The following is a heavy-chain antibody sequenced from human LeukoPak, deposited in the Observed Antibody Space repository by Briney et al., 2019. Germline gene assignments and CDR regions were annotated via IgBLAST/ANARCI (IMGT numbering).Heavy chain of an antibody. CDR2: INHDGSKK. D-gene: IGHD5-18*01. J-gene: IGHJ5*02. CDR3: AKVRDLDTVLGRFDN. V-gene: IGHV3-7*01. CDR1: AFTFRSDW. Sequence: GGSLRLSCATSAFTFRSDWMTWVRQAPGKGLEWVANINHDGSKKHYVDSVKGRFTISRDNTENSLFLQLNSLRAEDTAMYYCAKVRDLDTVLGRFDNWGQGTLVTVSS.